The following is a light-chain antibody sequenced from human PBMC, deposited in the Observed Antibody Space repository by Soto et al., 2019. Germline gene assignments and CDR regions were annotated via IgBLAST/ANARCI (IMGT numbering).Light chain of an antibody. CDR1: QSISNW. V-gene: IGKV1-5*02. J-gene: IGKJ1*01. Sequence: DIQITQSPSTLPSSVGYRVTIIFRSSQSISNWLAWYQQKPGTAPKVLIYHASNLQSGVPSRFSGSGSGTEFTLTISSLQPDDFATYYCQQYNSFPWTFGQGTKVDIK. CDR2: HAS. CDR3: QQYNSFPWT.